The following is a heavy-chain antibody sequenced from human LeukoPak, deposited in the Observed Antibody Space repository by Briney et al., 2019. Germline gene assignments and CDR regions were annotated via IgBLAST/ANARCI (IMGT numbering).Heavy chain of an antibody. V-gene: IGHV1-18*01. J-gene: IGHJ3*02. D-gene: IGHD2-15*01. CDR3: ARDGDCSGGSCFSRYDAFDI. CDR2: ISAYNGNT. Sequence: ASVKVSCKASGYTFTSYGISWVRQAPGQGLEWMGWISAYNGNTNYAQKLQGRVTMTTDTSTSTAYMELRSLRSDDTAVYYCARDGDCSGGSCFSRYDAFDIWGQGTMVTVSS. CDR1: GYTFTSYG.